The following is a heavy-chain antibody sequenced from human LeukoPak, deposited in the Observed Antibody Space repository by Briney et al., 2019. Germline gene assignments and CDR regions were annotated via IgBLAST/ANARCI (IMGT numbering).Heavy chain of an antibody. J-gene: IGHJ4*02. CDR3: AKESGRRSYCDY. D-gene: IGHD1-1*01. CDR1: GFPFSSYA. CDR2: IWYDGSNK. Sequence: GGPLRLPCAASGFPFSSYAMHWVPRPQAKGREGVAVIWYDGSNKYYADSVKGRFTISRDNSKNTLYLQMNSLRAEDTAVYYCAKESGRRSYCDYWGQGTLVTVSS. V-gene: IGHV3-33*06.